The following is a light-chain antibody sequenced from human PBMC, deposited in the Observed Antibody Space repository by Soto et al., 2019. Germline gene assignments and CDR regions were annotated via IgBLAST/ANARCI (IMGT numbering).Light chain of an antibody. J-gene: IGKJ5*01. Sequence: KKSAGAVSLSPGERATLSCKASQSVSNNYLAWYQQKPGPAPRLLIYGASTRATGIPARFSGSGCGTEFTLTISSLHSEEFAVYYCQQHNNCPLITFSQGTLLEIK. CDR3: QQHNNCPLIT. V-gene: IGKV3-15*01. CDR2: GAS. CDR1: QSVSNN.